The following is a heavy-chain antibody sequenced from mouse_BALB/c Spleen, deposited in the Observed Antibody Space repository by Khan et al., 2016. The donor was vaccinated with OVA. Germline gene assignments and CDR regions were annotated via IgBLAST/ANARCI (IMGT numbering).Heavy chain of an antibody. CDR3: AGSFIPTASLDSMDY. V-gene: IGHV1S137*01. CDR1: GYTFTDYT. J-gene: IGHJ4*01. Sequence: QVQLKQSGTELVRPGVSVKISCKGSGYTFTDYTIHWVKQSHAKSLEWIGVISTYYGDAKYNQKFKDKTTMTVDKSSNTAYMELARLTSDDSAFXCCAGSFIPTASLDSMDYWGQGTSVTVSS. D-gene: IGHD1-1*01. CDR2: ISTYYGDA.